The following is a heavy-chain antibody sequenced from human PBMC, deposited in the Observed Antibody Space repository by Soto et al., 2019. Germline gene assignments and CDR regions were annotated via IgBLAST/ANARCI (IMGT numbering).Heavy chain of an antibody. V-gene: IGHV1-69*02. CDR3: ARGSMVRGVQTNWFDP. Sequence: QVQLVQSGAEVKKPGSSVKVSCKASGGTFSSYTISWVRQAPGQGLEWMGRIIPILGIANYAQKFQGRVTITADKSTSTAYMELSSLRSEDTALYYCARGSMVRGVQTNWFDPWGQGTLVTVSS. CDR2: IIPILGIA. D-gene: IGHD3-10*01. CDR1: GGTFSSYT. J-gene: IGHJ5*02.